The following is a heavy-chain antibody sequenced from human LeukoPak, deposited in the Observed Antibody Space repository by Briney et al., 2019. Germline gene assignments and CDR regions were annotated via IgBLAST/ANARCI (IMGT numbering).Heavy chain of an antibody. D-gene: IGHD6-19*01. CDR1: GFTFSSFA. Sequence: GGSLRLSCAASGFTFSSFAMSWVRQAPGKGLDWVSSISGSGAGTYYADSAKGRFTISRDNSKNTLYLQMNSLRAEDTAVYYCAKLSGYSSGWYQFDYWGQGTLVTVSS. CDR3: AKLSGYSSGWYQFDY. J-gene: IGHJ4*02. CDR2: ISGSGAGT. V-gene: IGHV3-23*01.